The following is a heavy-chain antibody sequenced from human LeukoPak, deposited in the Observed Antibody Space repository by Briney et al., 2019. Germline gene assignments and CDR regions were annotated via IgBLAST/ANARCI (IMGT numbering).Heavy chain of an antibody. CDR1: GGTFSSYA. Sequence: GASVKVSCKASGGTFSSYAISWVRQAPGQGLEWMGGIIPIFGTANYAQKFQGKVTITADESTSTAYMELSSLRSEDTAVYYCAGERNSGSYVYWGQGTLVTVSS. J-gene: IGHJ4*02. CDR3: AGERNSGSYVY. CDR2: IIPIFGTA. D-gene: IGHD1-26*01. V-gene: IGHV1-69*13.